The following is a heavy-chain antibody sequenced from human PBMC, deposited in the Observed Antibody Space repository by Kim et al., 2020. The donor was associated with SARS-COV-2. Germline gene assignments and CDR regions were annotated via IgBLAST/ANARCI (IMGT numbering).Heavy chain of an antibody. Sequence: YDNYGPSFHGHVTISADQSISTAYLQWSSRKASDTAMYYCARERRAGAFDIWGQGTMVTVSS. J-gene: IGHJ3*02. CDR2: YD. CDR3: ARERRAGAFDI. V-gene: IGHV5-10-1*01. D-gene: IGHD6-19*01.